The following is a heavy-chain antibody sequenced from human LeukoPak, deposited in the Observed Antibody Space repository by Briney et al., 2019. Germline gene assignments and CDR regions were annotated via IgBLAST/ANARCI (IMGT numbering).Heavy chain of an antibody. CDR3: ARVYELREEDYYYYYMDV. CDR1: GFTFSRYN. D-gene: IGHD5/OR15-5a*01. CDR2: ISGSDGNT. J-gene: IGHJ6*03. V-gene: IGHV3-21*04. Sequence: GGSLRLSCAASGFTFSRYNMNWVRQAPGKGLEWVSAISGSDGNTYYADSVKGRFTISRDNAKNSLYLQMNSLRAEDTALYYCARVYELREEDYYYYYMDVWGKGTTVTVSS.